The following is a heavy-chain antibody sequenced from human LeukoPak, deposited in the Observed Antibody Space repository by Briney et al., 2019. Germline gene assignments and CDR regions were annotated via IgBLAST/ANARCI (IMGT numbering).Heavy chain of an antibody. CDR3: ARRWIYYDSSGYHDF. CDR2: ISYSGGT. CDR1: TDSSSLYY. Sequence: PSETLSVTCIVPTDSSSLYYWRWIWPTPGKGLERIGYISYSGGTKYNPSLKGRVTMSLDPSKNHFSLNLNSVTAADTAVYYCARRWIYYDSSGYHDFWGKGTLVTVSS. V-gene: IGHV4-59*01. J-gene: IGHJ4*02. D-gene: IGHD3-22*01.